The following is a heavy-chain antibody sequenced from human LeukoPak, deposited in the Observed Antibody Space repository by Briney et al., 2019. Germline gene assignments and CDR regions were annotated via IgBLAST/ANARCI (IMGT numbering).Heavy chain of an antibody. CDR1: GFAFSSFD. Sequence: PGGSLRLSCSASGFAFSSFDMHWVRQAPGKGLEYISAISGNGGNTYYADSVRGRFTISRDNSKNTLYLQMSSLRTEDTAVYYCARDLHYAFDIWGQGTMVTASS. CDR3: ARDLHYAFDI. CDR2: ISGNGGNT. J-gene: IGHJ3*02. D-gene: IGHD3-10*01. V-gene: IGHV3-64D*09.